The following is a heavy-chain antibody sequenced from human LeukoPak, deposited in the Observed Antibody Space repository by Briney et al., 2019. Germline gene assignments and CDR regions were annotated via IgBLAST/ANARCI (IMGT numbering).Heavy chain of an antibody. J-gene: IGHJ6*02. CDR3: AIIVGATDDGMDV. Sequence: PGRSLRLSCAASGFTFSSYGMHWVRQAPGKGLEWVAVISYDGSNKYYADSVKGRFTISRDNSKNTLYLQMNSLRAEDTAVYYCAIIVGATDDGMDVWGQRTTVTVSS. CDR1: GFTFSSYG. V-gene: IGHV3-30*03. CDR2: ISYDGSNK. D-gene: IGHD1-26*01.